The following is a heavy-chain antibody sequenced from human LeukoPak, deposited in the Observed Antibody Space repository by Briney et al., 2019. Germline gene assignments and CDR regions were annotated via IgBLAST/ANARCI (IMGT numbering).Heavy chain of an antibody. J-gene: IGHJ4*02. V-gene: IGHV4-59*08. D-gene: IGHD3-10*01. CDR2: IYYSGAT. Sequence: SETLSLTCTVSGGSTRNYYWSWIRQPPGRGLEWIAWIYYSGATKYNPSLDSRVTVSVDTSNNQFSLKLSSVTAADTAVYYCARHYGSGTYPLDSWGQGMLVTVSS. CDR3: ARHYGSGTYPLDS. CDR1: GGSTRNYY.